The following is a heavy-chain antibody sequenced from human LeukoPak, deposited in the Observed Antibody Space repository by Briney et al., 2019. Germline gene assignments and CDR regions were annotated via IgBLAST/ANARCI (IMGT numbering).Heavy chain of an antibody. Sequence: ASVKVSCKASGYTFTSYAMNWVRQAPGQGLEWMGWINTNTGNPTYAQGFTGRFVFSLDTSVSTAYLQISSLKAEDTAVYYCARDLPDYDILTGYYSRGGAFDIWGQGTMVTVSS. D-gene: IGHD3-9*01. CDR1: GYTFTSYA. CDR3: ARDLPDYDILTGYYSRGGAFDI. V-gene: IGHV7-4-1*02. CDR2: INTNTGNP. J-gene: IGHJ3*02.